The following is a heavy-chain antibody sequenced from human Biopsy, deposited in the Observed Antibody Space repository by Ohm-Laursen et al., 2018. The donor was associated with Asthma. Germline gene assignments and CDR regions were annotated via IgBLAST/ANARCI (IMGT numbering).Heavy chain of an antibody. V-gene: IGHV1-2*06. Sequence: GASVKVSCKASGYTFTGYYMHWVRQAPGQGLEWMGRIHPHNGGTNYAQRFQGRVTMTRDTSISTAYMELSTLSSDDTALYYCARDPQVDATTSFDYWGPETLITVSS. J-gene: IGHJ4*02. CDR3: ARDPQVDATTSFDY. CDR1: GYTFTGYY. D-gene: IGHD2-15*01. CDR2: IHPHNGGT.